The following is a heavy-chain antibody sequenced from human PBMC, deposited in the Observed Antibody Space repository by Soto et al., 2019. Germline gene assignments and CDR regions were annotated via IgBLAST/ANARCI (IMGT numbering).Heavy chain of an antibody. CDR3: AMPLRRDDSSGLYI. CDR1: GGTFSSYA. CDR2: IIPIFGTA. Sequence: QVQLVQSGAEVKKPGSSVKVSCKASGGTFSSYAISWVRQAPGQGLEWMGGIIPIFGTANYAQKFQGRVTSTADKATSTAYMELSSLRSEDTAVYYCAMPLRRDDSSGLYIWGQGTMVTVSS. D-gene: IGHD3-22*01. J-gene: IGHJ3*02. V-gene: IGHV1-69*06.